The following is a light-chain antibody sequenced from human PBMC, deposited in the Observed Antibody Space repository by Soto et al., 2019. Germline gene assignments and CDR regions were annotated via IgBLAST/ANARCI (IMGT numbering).Light chain of an antibody. CDR2: DSS. CDR1: QGISNS. CDR3: QKYDCGLET. V-gene: IGKV1-27*01. Sequence: DIQMTQSPSSLSAFVGDRVTISCRASQGISNSLAWYQQKPGQAPKVLIYDSSTLPSGIPARFSGSGSGTDFTLTISSLQPEDFAVYYCQKYDCGLETFGQGTKVDIK. J-gene: IGKJ3*01.